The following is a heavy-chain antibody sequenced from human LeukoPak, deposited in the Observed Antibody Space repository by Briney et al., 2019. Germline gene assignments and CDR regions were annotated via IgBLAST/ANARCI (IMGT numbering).Heavy chain of an antibody. V-gene: IGHV4-38-2*01. CDR2: IYHSGST. D-gene: IGHD3-9*01. CDR1: GYSISSGYY. Sequence: SETLSLTCAVSGYSISSGYYWGWIRQPPGKGLEWIGNIYHSGSTYYNPSLKSRVTISVDTSKNQFSLKLSSVTAADTAVYYCARFDYDILTGYHNPLDYWGQGTLVTVSS. J-gene: IGHJ4*02. CDR3: ARFDYDILTGYHNPLDY.